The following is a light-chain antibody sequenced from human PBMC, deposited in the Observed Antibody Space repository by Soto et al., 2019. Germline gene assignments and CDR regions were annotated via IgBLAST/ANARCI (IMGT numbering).Light chain of an antibody. Sequence: QSVLTQPPSASGTPGQRVTISCSGSSSNLGSNYVYWYQQLPGTAPKLLIYRNNQRPSGVPDRFSGSKSGTSASLAISGLRSEDEAYYYCAAWDDSLSGPNVVFGGGTKLTVL. CDR3: AAWDDSLSGPNVV. CDR1: SSNLGSNY. V-gene: IGLV1-47*01. CDR2: RNN. J-gene: IGLJ2*01.